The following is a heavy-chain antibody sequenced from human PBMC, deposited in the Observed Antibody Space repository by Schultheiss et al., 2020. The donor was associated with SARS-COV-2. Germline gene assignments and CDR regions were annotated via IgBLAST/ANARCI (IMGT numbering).Heavy chain of an antibody. V-gene: IGHV4-59*02. D-gene: IGHD6-19*01. J-gene: IGHJ5*02. CDR2: IYNIGTT. CDR3: ARHFTSGWDLDL. CDR1: GGSVSGYY. Sequence: SETLSLTCTVSGGSVSGYYWSWIRQPPGKGLEWIGYIYNIGTTMYNPSLESRVTISADTSKKRLSLNLGSVTAADTAVYYCARHFTSGWDLDLWGQGTLVTVSS.